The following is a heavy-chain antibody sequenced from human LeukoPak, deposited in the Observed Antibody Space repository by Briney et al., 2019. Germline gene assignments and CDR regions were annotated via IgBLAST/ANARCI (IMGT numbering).Heavy chain of an antibody. CDR2: IFYSGST. CDR3: ARDQDSGWPHYGMDV. CDR1: GGSISSSSYY. Sequence: PSETLSLTCTVSGGSISSSSYYWDWIRQPPGKGLEWIGSIFYSGSTYYNPSLKSRVTISVDTSKNQFSLKLSSVTAADTAVYYCARDQDSGWPHYGMDVWGQGTTVTVSS. V-gene: IGHV4-39*07. D-gene: IGHD6-19*01. J-gene: IGHJ6*02.